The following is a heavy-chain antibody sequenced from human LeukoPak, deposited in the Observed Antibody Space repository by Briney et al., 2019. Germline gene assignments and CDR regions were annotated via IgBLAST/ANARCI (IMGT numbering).Heavy chain of an antibody. CDR2: INPNSGGT. D-gene: IGHD2-15*01. Sequence: GASVKVSCKASGGTFSSYAISWVRQAPGQGLEWMGWINPNSGGTNYAQKFQGRVTMTRDTSISTAYMELSRLRSDDTAVYYCAGGIVVVVAATQGWFDPWGQGTLVTVSS. CDR3: AGGIVVVVAATQGWFDP. CDR1: GGTFSSYA. V-gene: IGHV1-2*02. J-gene: IGHJ5*02.